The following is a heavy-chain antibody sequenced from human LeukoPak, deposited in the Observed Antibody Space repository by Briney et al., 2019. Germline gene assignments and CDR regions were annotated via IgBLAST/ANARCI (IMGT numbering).Heavy chain of an antibody. CDR2: IYSGGST. D-gene: IGHD6-19*01. Sequence: GGSLRLSCAASGFTVSSNYMSWVRQAPGKGLEWVSVIYSGGSTYYADSVKGRFTISRHNSKNTLYLQMNSLRAEDTAVYYCAREQWLAPYYYGMDVWGQGTTVTVSS. J-gene: IGHJ6*02. CDR3: AREQWLAPYYYGMDV. CDR1: GFTVSSNY. V-gene: IGHV3-53*04.